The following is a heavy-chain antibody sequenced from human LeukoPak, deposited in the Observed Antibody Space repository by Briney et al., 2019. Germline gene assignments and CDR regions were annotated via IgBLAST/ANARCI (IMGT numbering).Heavy chain of an antibody. V-gene: IGHV3-43D*03. J-gene: IGHJ4*02. CDR1: GFAFDNYA. Sequence: GGSLRLSCAASGFAFDNYAMHWVRQAPGKGLEWVALISWDGISTYYADSVKGRFTISRDNSKNSLYLQMNSLRVEDTAFYYCAKDIRAAVAADGYLDYWGQGTLVTVSS. D-gene: IGHD6-19*01. CDR2: ISWDGIST. CDR3: AKDIRAAVAADGYLDY.